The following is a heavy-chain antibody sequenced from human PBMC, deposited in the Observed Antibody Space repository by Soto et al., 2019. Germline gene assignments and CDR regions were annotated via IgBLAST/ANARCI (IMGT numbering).Heavy chain of an antibody. D-gene: IGHD6-13*01. CDR2: INYRGTT. V-gene: IGHV4-31*03. J-gene: IGHJ5*02. CDR3: ARVSATGTRWFDP. Sequence: QVRLQESGPGLVKPSQTLSLTCTVSGGSTTSGAYYWGWVRQQPGKGPEWIAYINYRGTTYYNPSLKRRDTMSIDTSKNYFSLNVTSLSAADTAVYYCARVSATGTRWFDPWGQGTLVTVSS. CDR1: GGSTTSGAYY.